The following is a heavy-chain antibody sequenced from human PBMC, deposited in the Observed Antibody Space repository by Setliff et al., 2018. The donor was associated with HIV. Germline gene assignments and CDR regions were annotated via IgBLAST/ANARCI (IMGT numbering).Heavy chain of an antibody. V-gene: IGHV3-11*04. CDR3: AQDGQWLGHKYFQR. J-gene: IGHJ1*01. Sequence: GGSLRLSCAASGFTLGDYNLNWIRQTPEKGLEWISYISSSADVINYADAVKGRFTVSSDNAKNSLYLQMNSLGGEDTAVYYCAQDGQWLGHKYFQRWGQGTPVTVSS. CDR1: GFTLGDYN. CDR2: ISSSADVI. D-gene: IGHD6-19*01.